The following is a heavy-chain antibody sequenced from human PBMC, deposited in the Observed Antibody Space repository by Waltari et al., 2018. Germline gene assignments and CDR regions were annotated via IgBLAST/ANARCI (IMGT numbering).Heavy chain of an antibody. V-gene: IGHV4-4*02. J-gene: IGHJ3*02. CDR1: GGSISGSNW. Sequence: QVQLQESGPGLVKPSGTLSLTCAVSGGSISGSNWWTRVAQPPGKGLGWIGEIYHSRRTNYNPSLKSRVTISVDKSKNQFSLKLSSVTAADTAVYYCARGDDILTLDAFDIWGQGTMVTVSS. CDR2: IYHSRRT. D-gene: IGHD3-9*01. CDR3: ARGDDILTLDAFDI.